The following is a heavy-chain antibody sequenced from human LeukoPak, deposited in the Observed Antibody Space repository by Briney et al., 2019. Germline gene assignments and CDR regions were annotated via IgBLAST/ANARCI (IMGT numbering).Heavy chain of an antibody. CDR3: AKANKYCGGDCYFDY. D-gene: IGHD2-21*02. V-gene: IGHV3-23*01. CDR1: GFTFSSNG. CDR2: ISGSGGST. Sequence: GGSLRLSCAASGFTFSSNGMHWVRQAPGKGLEWVSAISGSGGSTYYADSVKGRFTISRDNSKNTLYLQMNSLRAEDTAVYYCAKANKYCGGDCYFDYWGQGTLVTVSS. J-gene: IGHJ4*02.